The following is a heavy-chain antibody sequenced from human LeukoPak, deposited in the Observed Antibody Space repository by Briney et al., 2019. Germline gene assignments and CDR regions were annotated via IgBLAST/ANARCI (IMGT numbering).Heavy chain of an antibody. CDR3: ARRGDGYNYRGAFDI. J-gene: IGHJ3*02. D-gene: IGHD5-24*01. CDR2: IYYSGST. CDR1: GGSISSYY. Sequence: SETLSLTCTVSGGSISSYYWSWIRQPPGKGLEWIGYIYYSGSTNYNPSLKSRVTISVDTSKNQFSLKLSSVTAADTAVYYCARRGDGYNYRGAFDIWGQGTMVTVPS. V-gene: IGHV4-59*08.